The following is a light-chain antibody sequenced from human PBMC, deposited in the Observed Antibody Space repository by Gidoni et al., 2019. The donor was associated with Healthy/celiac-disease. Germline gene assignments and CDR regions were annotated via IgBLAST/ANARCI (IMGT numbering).Light chain of an antibody. CDR3: QQRSNWPPFT. CDR2: DAS. J-gene: IGKJ3*01. CDR1: QSVSSY. V-gene: IGKV3-11*01. Sequence: EIVLTQYPATLSLSPGERATLSCRASQSVSSYLAWYQQKPGQAPRLLIYDASNRATGIPARFSGSGSGTDFTLTISSLEPEDFAVYYCQQRSNWPPFTLGPGTKVDIK.